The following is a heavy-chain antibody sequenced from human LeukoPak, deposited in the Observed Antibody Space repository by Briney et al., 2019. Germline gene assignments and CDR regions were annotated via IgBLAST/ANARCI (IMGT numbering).Heavy chain of an antibody. V-gene: IGHV4-59*01. CDR2: IYYSGST. CDR1: GGSISSYY. J-gene: IGHJ4*02. D-gene: IGHD6-13*01. Sequence: PSETLSLTCTVSGGSISSYYWSWIRQPPGKGLEWIGYIYYSGSTNYNPPLKSRVTISVDTSKNQFSLKLSSVTAADTAVYYCARGDFWYSSSWFDYWGQGTLVTVSS. CDR3: ARGDFWYSSSWFDY.